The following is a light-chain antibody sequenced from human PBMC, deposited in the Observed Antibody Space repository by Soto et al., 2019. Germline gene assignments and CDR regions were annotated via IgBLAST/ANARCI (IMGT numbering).Light chain of an antibody. CDR3: GTWDSSLRAWV. J-gene: IGLJ2*01. CDR1: SSNIGNNY. Sequence: QSVLTQPPSVSAAPGQTVTISCSGTSSNIGNNYVSWYQQHPGTAPKVLIYDNNKRPSGIPDRFYGSKSGTSATLGTTGLQTGDEADYYCGTWDSSLRAWVFGGGTKLTVL. CDR2: DNN. V-gene: IGLV1-51*01.